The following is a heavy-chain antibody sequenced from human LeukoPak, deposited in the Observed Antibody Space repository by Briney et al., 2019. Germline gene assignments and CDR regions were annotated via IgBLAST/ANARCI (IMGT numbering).Heavy chain of an antibody. Sequence: GGSLRLSCAASEFTFSSYGMHWVRQAPGKGLEWVAVISYDGYNKFYADSVKGRFTISRDNSKNTLYLQMNSLRAEDTAVYYCAKGGWYSSSWYYFDYWGQGTLVTVSS. J-gene: IGHJ4*02. CDR2: ISYDGYNK. V-gene: IGHV3-30*18. CDR3: AKGGWYSSSWYYFDY. D-gene: IGHD6-13*01. CDR1: EFTFSSYG.